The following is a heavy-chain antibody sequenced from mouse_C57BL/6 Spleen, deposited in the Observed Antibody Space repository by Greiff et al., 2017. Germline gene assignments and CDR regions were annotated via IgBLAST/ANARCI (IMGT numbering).Heavy chain of an antibody. V-gene: IGHV1-82*01. D-gene: IGHD6-1*01. CDR1: GYAFSSSW. CDR3: AREEGASTGFAY. Sequence: VHLVESGPELVKPGASVKISCKASGYAFSSSWMNWVKQRPGKGLEWIGRIYPGDGDTNYNGKFKGKATLTADKSSSTAYMQLSSLTSEDSAVYVCAREEGASTGFAYWGQGTLVTVSA. J-gene: IGHJ3*01. CDR2: IYPGDGDT.